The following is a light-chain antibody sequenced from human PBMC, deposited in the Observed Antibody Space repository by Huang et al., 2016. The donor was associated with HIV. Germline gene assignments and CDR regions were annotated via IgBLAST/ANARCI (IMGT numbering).Light chain of an antibody. CDR3: QQRSNWRT. Sequence: DIVLTQSPATLSLSPGERATLSCRASQSVSTYLAWYQQKPGQAPRLLISDASHRATGSPARFSGSGSGTDFTLTISSLEPEDSAIYYCQQRSNWRTFGQGTKVEIK. V-gene: IGKV3-11*01. CDR2: DAS. J-gene: IGKJ1*01. CDR1: QSVSTY.